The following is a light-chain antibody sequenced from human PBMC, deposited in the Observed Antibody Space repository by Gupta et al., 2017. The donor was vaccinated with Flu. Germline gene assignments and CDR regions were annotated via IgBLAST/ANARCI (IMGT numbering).Light chain of an antibody. V-gene: IGLV2-23*01. CDR1: RSNIATSNL. CDR3: WLLAGSNAGI. CDR2: DAS. Sequence: QSALTQPASMSGSPGQSITISCTGTRSNIATSNLVPWYQQRQGNAPNSKMDDASKRRSGVYNRGYASYYGNNASSQLAGIQAYDDADEYCWLLAGSNAGIFGSGTKLTVL. J-gene: IGLJ1*01.